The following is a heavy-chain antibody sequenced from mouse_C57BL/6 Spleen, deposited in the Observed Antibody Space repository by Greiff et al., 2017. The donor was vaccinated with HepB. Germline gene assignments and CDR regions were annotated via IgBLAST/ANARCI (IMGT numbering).Heavy chain of an antibody. CDR3: ARSRMITAHYYAMDY. J-gene: IGHJ4*01. D-gene: IGHD2-4*01. CDR1: GYTFTDYY. CDR2: INPYNGGT. V-gene: IGHV1-19*01. Sequence: EVQLQQSGPVLVKPGASVKMSCKASGYTFTDYYMNWVKQSHGKSLEWIGVINPYNGGTSYNQKFKGKATLTVDKSSSTAYMELNSLTSEDSAVYYCARSRMITAHYYAMDYWGQGTSVTVSS.